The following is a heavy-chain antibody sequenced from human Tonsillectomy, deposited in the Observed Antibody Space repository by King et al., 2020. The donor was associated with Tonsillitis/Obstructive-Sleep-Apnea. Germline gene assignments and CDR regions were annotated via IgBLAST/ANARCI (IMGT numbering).Heavy chain of an antibody. V-gene: IGHV3-23*04. CDR1: GFTFSSYA. CDR2: ISGGGGST. CDR3: AKGTTNNLLF. J-gene: IGHJ4*02. D-gene: IGHD4-11*01. Sequence: VQLVESGGGFVQPGGSLRLSCAASGFTFSSYAMSWVRQAPGKGLEWVSGISGGGGSTYYADSVKGRFTISRDNSKNTLYLQINSLRAEDTAVYYCAKGTTNNLLFWRQRPLVTVSS.